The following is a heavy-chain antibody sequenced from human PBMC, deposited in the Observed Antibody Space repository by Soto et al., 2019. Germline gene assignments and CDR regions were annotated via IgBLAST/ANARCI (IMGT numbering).Heavy chain of an antibody. V-gene: IGHV4-59*08. CDR3: ASPKIAFYNWFDP. Sequence: SETLSLTCTVSGGSISSYYWSWIRQPPGKGLEWIGCIFYSGITNYNPSIKSRVTISVDTSKNQFSLKLSSVTAADTAVYYCASPKIAFYNWFDPWGQGTLVTVSS. J-gene: IGHJ5*02. D-gene: IGHD3-3*02. CDR1: GGSISSYY. CDR2: IFYSGIT.